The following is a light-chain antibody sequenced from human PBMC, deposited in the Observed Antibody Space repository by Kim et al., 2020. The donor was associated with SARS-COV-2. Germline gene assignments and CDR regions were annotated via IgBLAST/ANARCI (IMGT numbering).Light chain of an antibody. Sequence: SYELTQPPSVSVAPGKTARITCGGNNIGSKSVHWYQQKPGQSPVLVIYYDSDRPSRIPERLSDSNSGNTATLTISWVAAGDEADYYCPVWDSRIDHSVFG. J-gene: IGLJ1*01. V-gene: IGLV3-21*04. CDR1: NIGSKS. CDR3: PVWDSRIDHSV. CDR2: YDS.